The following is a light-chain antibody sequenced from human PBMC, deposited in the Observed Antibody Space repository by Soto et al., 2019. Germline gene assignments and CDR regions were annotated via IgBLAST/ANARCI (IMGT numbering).Light chain of an antibody. CDR1: QSISSW. CDR2: KAS. V-gene: IGKV1-5*03. CDR3: QQDITFPRT. J-gene: IGKJ1*01. Sequence: DIQMTQSPSTLSASVGDRVTITCRASQSISSWLAWYQQKPGKAPKRLIYKASTLESGVPARFSGSGSGTEFTLTISSLQPDDFATYYFQQDITFPRTVGQGTKVDIK.